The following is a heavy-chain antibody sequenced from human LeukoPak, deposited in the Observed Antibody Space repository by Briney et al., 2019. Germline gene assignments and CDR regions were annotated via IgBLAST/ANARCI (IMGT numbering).Heavy chain of an antibody. CDR3: ARGRSPRGYYYGMDV. CDR2: ISSNGGET. J-gene: IGHJ6*02. D-gene: IGHD1-26*01. V-gene: IGHV3-64*02. CDR1: GFSFSSYV. Sequence: GGSLRLSCAASGFSFSSYVMHWVRQAPGQGLEYVSAISSNGGETYYADSVKGRFTISRDNSKNALYLQMGSLRVEDMAVYYCARGRSPRGYYYGMDVWGQGTTVTVS.